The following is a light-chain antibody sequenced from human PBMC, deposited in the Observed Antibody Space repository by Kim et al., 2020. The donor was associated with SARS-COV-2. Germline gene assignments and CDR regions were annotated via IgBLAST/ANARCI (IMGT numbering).Light chain of an antibody. Sequence: APVKRASARSSGDRNYDIAWHRRQQEKGHRYVMILYSDGSHSRGDGIPDRFSGSSSGAARYLTSSRLQSEDEADYYCQTWGTGLRVFGGGTQLTVL. CDR3: QTWGTGLRV. CDR1: SGDRNYD. V-gene: IGLV4-69*01. CDR2: LYSDGSH. J-gene: IGLJ3*02.